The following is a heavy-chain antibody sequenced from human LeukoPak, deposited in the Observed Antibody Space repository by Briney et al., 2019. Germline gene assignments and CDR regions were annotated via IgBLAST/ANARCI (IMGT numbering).Heavy chain of an antibody. J-gene: IGHJ5*02. CDR1: GGTFSSYA. V-gene: IGHV1-18*01. Sequence: ASVKVSCKASGGTFSSYAISWVRQAPGQGLEWMGWISAYNGNTNYAQKLQGRVTMTTDTSTSTAYMELRSLRSDDTAVYYCARDRLLLNFLGWDYVSNWFDPWGQGTLVTVSS. D-gene: IGHD2/OR15-2a*01. CDR3: ARDRLLLNFLGWDYVSNWFDP. CDR2: ISAYNGNT.